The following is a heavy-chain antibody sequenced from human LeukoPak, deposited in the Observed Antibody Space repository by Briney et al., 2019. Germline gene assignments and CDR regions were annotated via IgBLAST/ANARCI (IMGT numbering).Heavy chain of an antibody. V-gene: IGHV3-33*01. J-gene: IGHJ5*02. D-gene: IGHD3-10*01. CDR2: IWYDGSNS. CDR1: GFRFSGHG. Sequence: GGSLRLSCAGSGFRFSGHGMHWVRQAPGKGLEWLGYIWYDGSNSDYVDPVKGRFTISRDNSKNTVYLQMNSLRAEDTAVYHCARFVGSDYAGSSDLWGQGTPVTVSS. CDR3: ARFVGSDYAGSSDL.